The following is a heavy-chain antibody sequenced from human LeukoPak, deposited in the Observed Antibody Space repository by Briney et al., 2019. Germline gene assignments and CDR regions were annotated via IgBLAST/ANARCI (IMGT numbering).Heavy chain of an antibody. CDR2: IRYDGSNK. CDR1: GFTFSSYG. J-gene: IGHJ4*02. V-gene: IGHV3-30*02. Sequence: PGGSLRLSCAASGFTFSSYGMHWVRQAPGKGLEWLAFIRYDGSNKYYADSVKGRFTISRDNSKNTLYLQMNSLRAEDTAVYYCAKDRLWLERDYFDYWGQGTLVTVSS. CDR3: AKDRLWLERDYFDY. D-gene: IGHD5-12*01.